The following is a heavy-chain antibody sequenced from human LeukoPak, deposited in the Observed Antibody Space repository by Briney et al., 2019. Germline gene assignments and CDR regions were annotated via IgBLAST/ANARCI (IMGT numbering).Heavy chain of an antibody. CDR1: GYTFTSYD. Sequence: GASVKVSCKASGYTFTSYDINWVRQATGQGLEWMGWMNPNSGNTGYAQKFQGRVTITRNTSISTAYMELSSLRSEDTAVYYCARAGGSGDFWSGSYNWFDPWGQGTLVTVSS. J-gene: IGHJ5*02. V-gene: IGHV1-8*01. D-gene: IGHD3-3*01. CDR2: MNPNSGNT. CDR3: ARAGGSGDFWSGSYNWFDP.